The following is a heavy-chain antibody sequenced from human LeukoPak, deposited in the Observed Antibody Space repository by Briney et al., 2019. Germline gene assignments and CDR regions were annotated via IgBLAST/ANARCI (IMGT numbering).Heavy chain of an antibody. D-gene: IGHD1-1*01. Sequence: GRSLRLSCTASGFTFCDYTMSWFRQAPGKGLEWVGFIRSKTYGGTTEDAASVKGRFTISRDDSKSIAYLQMNSLKSEDTAVYYCIRGGANSPFDYWGQGTLVTVSS. V-gene: IGHV3-49*03. CDR1: GFTFCDYT. J-gene: IGHJ4*02. CDR3: IRGGANSPFDY. CDR2: IRSKTYGGTT.